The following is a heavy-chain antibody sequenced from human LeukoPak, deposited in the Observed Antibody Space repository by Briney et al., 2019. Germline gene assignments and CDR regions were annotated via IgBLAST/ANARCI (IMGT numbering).Heavy chain of an antibody. J-gene: IGHJ4*02. D-gene: IGHD2-8*01. CDR3: ARGHCTNGVRYMGHY. CDR1: GYTFTSYG. Sequence: ASVKVSCKASGYTFTSYGINWVRQAPGQGLEWMGWISAYNGNTNYAQKLQGRVTMTTDTSTGTAYMELRSLRSDDTAVYYCARGHCTNGVRYMGHYWGQGTLVTVSS. V-gene: IGHV1-18*01. CDR2: ISAYNGNT.